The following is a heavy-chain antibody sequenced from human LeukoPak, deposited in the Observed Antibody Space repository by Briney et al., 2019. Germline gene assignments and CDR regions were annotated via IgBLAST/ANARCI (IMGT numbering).Heavy chain of an antibody. CDR3: AKDGDSDIGYYYGSGSYYKEGSSHGMDV. V-gene: IGHV3-30*18. J-gene: IGHJ6*04. CDR2: ISYDGSNK. D-gene: IGHD3-10*01. CDR1: GFTFSSYG. Sequence: PGRSLRLSCAASGFTFSSYGMHWVRQAPGKGLEWVAVISYDGSNKYYADSVKGRFTISRDNSKNTLYLQMNSLRAEDTAVYYCAKDGDSDIGYYYGSGSYYKEGSSHGMDVWGKGTTVTVSS.